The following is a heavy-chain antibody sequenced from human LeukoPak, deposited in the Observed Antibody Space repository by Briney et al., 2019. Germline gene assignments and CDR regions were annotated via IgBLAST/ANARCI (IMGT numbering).Heavy chain of an antibody. CDR1: GYTSTSYG. Sequence: ASVKVSCKASGYTSTSYGISWVRQAPGQGLEWMGWISAYNGNTNYAQKLQGRVTMTTDTSTSTAYMELRSLRSDDTAVYYCARGGGSIAARFTNWFDPWGQGTLVTVSS. CDR3: ARGGGSIAARFTNWFDP. V-gene: IGHV1-18*01. CDR2: ISAYNGNT. D-gene: IGHD6-6*01. J-gene: IGHJ5*02.